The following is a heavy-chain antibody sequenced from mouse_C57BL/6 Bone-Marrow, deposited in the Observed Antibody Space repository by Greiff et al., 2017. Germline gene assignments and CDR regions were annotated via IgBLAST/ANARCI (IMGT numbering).Heavy chain of an antibody. CDR3: KRFYYYGSSFDY. CDR1: GFNIKDDY. Sequence: VQLQQSGAELVRPGASVKLSCTASGFNIKDDYMHWVKQRPEQGLEWIGWIDPENGDTEYASKFQGKATITADTSSNTAYLQLSSLTSEDTAVYYCKRFYYYGSSFDYWGQGTTLTVSS. D-gene: IGHD1-1*01. CDR2: IDPENGDT. J-gene: IGHJ2*01. V-gene: IGHV14-4*01.